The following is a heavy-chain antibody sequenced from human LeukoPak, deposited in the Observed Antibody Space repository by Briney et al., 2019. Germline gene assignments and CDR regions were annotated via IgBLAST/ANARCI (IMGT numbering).Heavy chain of an antibody. CDR2: ISGSGGTT. V-gene: IGHV3-23*01. CDR3: ATLGGTTGTRFDY. Sequence: GGSLRLSCAASGFTFITYAMSWVRQAPGRGLEWVSAISGSGGTTYYVDSVKGRFTISRDNSKNTLYLQINSLRAEDTAVYYCATLGGTTGTRFDYWGQGTLVTVSS. J-gene: IGHJ4*02. CDR1: GFTFITYA. D-gene: IGHD1-14*01.